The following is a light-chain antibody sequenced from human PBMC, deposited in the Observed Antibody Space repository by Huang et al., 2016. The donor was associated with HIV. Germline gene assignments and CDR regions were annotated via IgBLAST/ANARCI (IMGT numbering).Light chain of an antibody. J-gene: IGKJ2*01. Sequence: DIQLTQSPFSLSASVGDRVTITCRASQSISSYLNWYQQKPGKAPKNLIYAASTLQSGSPARFSGSGAGTDFTLTITSLQPEDFATYYCQQTYIIPITFGQGTKLEIK. CDR1: QSISSY. CDR2: AAS. V-gene: IGKV1-39*01. CDR3: QQTYIIPIT.